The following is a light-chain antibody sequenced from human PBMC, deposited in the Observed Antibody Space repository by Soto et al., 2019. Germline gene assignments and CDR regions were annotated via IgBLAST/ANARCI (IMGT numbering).Light chain of an antibody. CDR1: QSVSSSSY. CDR3: RQYCSSPSYT. J-gene: IGKJ2*01. V-gene: IGKV3-20*01. Sequence: EIVLTQSPGTLSLSPGERATLSCRASQSVSSSSYLAWYQQKPGQAPRLLIYGASSRATGIPDRFSGSGSATDFTLTISRLEPEDFPVYYCRQYCSSPSYTFGQGTKLEIK. CDR2: GAS.